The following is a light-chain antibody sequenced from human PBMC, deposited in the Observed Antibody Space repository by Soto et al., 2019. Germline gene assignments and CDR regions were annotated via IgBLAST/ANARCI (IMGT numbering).Light chain of an antibody. V-gene: IGKV2-28*01. CDR3: MQPLQTLIT. J-gene: IGKJ5*01. CDR2: LGS. Sequence: EIVLTQSPLSLLVAPGEPACIACMASQSVTHSSGYNYLDWYLLKPGQPPQLLIYLGSNRGSGVPDRFSASGSGTDFTLTISRVETEDAGFYFCMQPLQTLITFGQGTRRRL. CDR1: QSVTHSSGYNY.